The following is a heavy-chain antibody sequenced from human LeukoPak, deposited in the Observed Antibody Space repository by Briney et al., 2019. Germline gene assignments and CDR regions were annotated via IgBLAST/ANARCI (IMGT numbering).Heavy chain of an antibody. CDR2: IYTSGST. J-gene: IGHJ5*02. CDR3: ARERANYYGSGSYLGWFDP. CDR1: GGSIRSYY. D-gene: IGHD3-10*01. Sequence: PSETLSLTCTVSGGSIRSYYWSWIRQPAGKGLEWIGRIYTSGSTNYNPSLKSRVTMSVDTSKNQFSLKLSSVTAADTAVYYCARERANYYGSGSYLGWFDPWGQGTLVTVSS. V-gene: IGHV4-4*07.